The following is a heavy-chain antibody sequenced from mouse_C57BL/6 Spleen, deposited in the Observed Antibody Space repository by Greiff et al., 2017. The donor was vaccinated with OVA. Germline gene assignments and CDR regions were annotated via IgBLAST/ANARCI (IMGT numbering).Heavy chain of an antibody. Sequence: EVQGVESGGGLVQPGGSLKLSCAASGFTFSDYYMYWVRQTPEKRLEWVAYISNGGGSTYYPDTVKGRFTISRDNAKNTLYLQMSRLKSEDTAMYYCARHGDRYYFDYWGQGTTLTVSS. J-gene: IGHJ2*01. CDR1: GFTFSDYY. CDR2: ISNGGGST. V-gene: IGHV5-12*01. CDR3: ARHGDRYYFDY.